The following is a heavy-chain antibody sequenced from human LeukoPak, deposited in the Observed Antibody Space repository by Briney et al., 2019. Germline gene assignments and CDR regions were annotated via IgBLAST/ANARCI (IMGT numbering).Heavy chain of an antibody. Sequence: GGSLRLSCAASGFTFSSYSMSWVRQAPGKGLEWVSYISSTSSTIYYADSVKGRFTISRDNAKNTLYLQMNSLKTEDTAVYYCTTEENWFDPWGQGTLVTVSS. CDR3: TTEENWFDP. CDR1: GFTFSSYS. V-gene: IGHV3-48*01. CDR2: ISSTSSTI. J-gene: IGHJ5*02.